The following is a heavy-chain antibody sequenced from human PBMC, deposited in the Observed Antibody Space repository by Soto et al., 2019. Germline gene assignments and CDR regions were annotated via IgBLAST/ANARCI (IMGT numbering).Heavy chain of an antibody. CDR1: GYTFTGYY. D-gene: IGHD2-15*01. Sequence: QVQLVQSGAEGKKPGASVKVSCKASGYTFTGYYMHWVRQAPGQGLEWMGWINPNSGGTNYAQKFQGRVTMTRDTSISTAYMELCRLRADDKAVYYCARDWARRYCSGGSCQEPDWFDPWGQGTLVTVSS. CDR2: INPNSGGT. J-gene: IGHJ5*02. CDR3: ARDWARRYCSGGSCQEPDWFDP. V-gene: IGHV1-2*02.